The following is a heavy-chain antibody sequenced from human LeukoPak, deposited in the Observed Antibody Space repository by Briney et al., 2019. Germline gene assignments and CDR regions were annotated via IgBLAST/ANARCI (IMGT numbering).Heavy chain of an antibody. Sequence: PGGSLRLSCAASGFTFSSYAMSWVRQAPGKGLEWVSAISGSGGSTYYADSVKGRFTISRHNSKNTLYLQMNSLRAEDTAVYYCARGEEVVAATYYYYYGMDVWGQGTTVTVSS. CDR3: ARGEEVVAATYYYYYGMDV. CDR2: ISGSGGST. V-gene: IGHV3-23*01. CDR1: GFTFSSYA. J-gene: IGHJ6*02. D-gene: IGHD2-15*01.